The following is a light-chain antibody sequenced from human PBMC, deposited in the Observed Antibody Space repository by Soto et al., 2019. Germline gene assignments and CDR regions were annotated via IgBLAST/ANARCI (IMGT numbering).Light chain of an antibody. J-gene: IGKJ5*01. V-gene: IGKV3-20*01. CDR1: QSVGSIY. CDR3: QQYGSSSIT. Sequence: EIVMTQSPATLSVSPGGRATLSCRASQSVGSIYLAWYQQRPGQAPRLLISGASNRATGIPVRFSGSGSGTDFTLTISGLEPEDFAVYYCQQYGSSSITFGQGTRLEIK. CDR2: GAS.